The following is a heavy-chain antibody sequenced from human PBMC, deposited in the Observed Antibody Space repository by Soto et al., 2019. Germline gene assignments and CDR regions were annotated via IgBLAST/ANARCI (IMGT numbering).Heavy chain of an antibody. J-gene: IGHJ4*02. V-gene: IGHV3-66*01. CDR1: GFTVTTSY. Sequence: GGSLRLSCAASGFTVTTSYMTWVRQAPGTGLEWVSVIWSTGSTYYADSVKGRFTISRDISKNTLYLEMHSLRAEDTAVYYCQVYLGGGVEYWGQGALVTVSS. D-gene: IGHD3-10*01. CDR3: QVYLGGGVEY. CDR2: IWSTGST.